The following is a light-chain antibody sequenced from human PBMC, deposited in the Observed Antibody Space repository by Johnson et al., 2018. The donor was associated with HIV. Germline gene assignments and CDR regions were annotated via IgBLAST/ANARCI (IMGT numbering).Light chain of an antibody. Sequence: HSVLTQPPSVSAAPGQKVTISCSGSSSNIGNNYVSWYQQLPGTAPKLLIYDNNKRPSGIPDRFSGSKSGTSATLAITGLRTGDEADYYCGTWDTSLTTGGVFGTGTKVTAL. V-gene: IGLV1-51*01. CDR1: SSNIGNNY. CDR3: GTWDTSLTTGGV. J-gene: IGLJ1*01. CDR2: DNN.